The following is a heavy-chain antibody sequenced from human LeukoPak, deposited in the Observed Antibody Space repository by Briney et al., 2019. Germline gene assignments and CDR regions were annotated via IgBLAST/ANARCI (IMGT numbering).Heavy chain of an antibody. CDR1: GFTFSSYW. CDR2: IKQDGSEK. Sequence: RTGGSLRLSCAASGFTFSSYWMSWVRQAPGKGLEWVANIKQDGSEKYYVDSVKGRFTISRDNAKNSLYLQMNSLRAEDTAVYYCARDTKIVVVVAATRYYYYYGMDVWGQGTTVTVSS. CDR3: ARDTKIVVVVAATRYYYYYGMDV. D-gene: IGHD2-15*01. J-gene: IGHJ6*02. V-gene: IGHV3-7*01.